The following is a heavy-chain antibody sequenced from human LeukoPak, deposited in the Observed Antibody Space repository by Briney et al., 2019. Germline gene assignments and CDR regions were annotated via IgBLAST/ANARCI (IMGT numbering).Heavy chain of an antibody. Sequence: PGGCLRLSFSVFGFTFSSYGMQWVRPAPGKGLGWVAVISYDGRNKYYADSVKGRFTISRDNSKNTLYLQMNSLRAEDTAVYYCAKDFKYYDFWSGYPNYGMDVWGQGTTVTVSS. J-gene: IGHJ6*02. D-gene: IGHD3-3*01. V-gene: IGHV3-30*18. CDR2: ISYDGRNK. CDR3: AKDFKYYDFWSGYPNYGMDV. CDR1: GFTFSSYG.